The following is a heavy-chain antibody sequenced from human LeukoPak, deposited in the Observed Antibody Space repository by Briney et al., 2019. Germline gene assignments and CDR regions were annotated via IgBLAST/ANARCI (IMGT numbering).Heavy chain of an antibody. V-gene: IGHV1-8*01. CDR3: AVHLPGDYLDR. J-gene: IGHJ4*02. Sequence: ASVRVSCKASGYAFNIYDINWVRQATGQGLEWMGWMNPDSGNTGFAQKLQGRVTMTRNTSITTAYMELSSLGFEDTAVYYCAVHLPGDYLDRWGQGTLVTVSS. CDR1: GYAFNIYD. CDR2: MNPDSGNT.